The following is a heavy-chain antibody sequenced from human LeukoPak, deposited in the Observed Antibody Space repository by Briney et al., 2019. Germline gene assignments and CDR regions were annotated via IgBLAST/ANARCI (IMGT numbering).Heavy chain of an antibody. D-gene: IGHD6-6*01. CDR3: ARVPIAARHFDY. CDR2: INPNSGGT. Sequence: ASVKVSCKASGGTFSSYAISWVRQAPGQGLEWMGWINPNSGGTNYAQKFQGRVTMTRDTSISTAYMELSRLRSDDTAVYYCARVPIAARHFDYWGQGTLVTVSS. J-gene: IGHJ4*02. V-gene: IGHV1-2*02. CDR1: GGTFSSYA.